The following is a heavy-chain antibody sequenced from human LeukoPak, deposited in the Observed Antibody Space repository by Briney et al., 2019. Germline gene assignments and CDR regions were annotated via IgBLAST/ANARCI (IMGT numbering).Heavy chain of an antibody. D-gene: IGHD3-10*01. V-gene: IGHV3-23*01. CDR1: GFTLSSYA. J-gene: IGHJ4*02. CDR2: ISGSRGST. Sequence: GGSLRLSCAASGFTLSSYAMSWVRQAPGKGLEWVSAISGSRGSTYYADSVKGRFTISRDNSKNTLYLQMNSLRAEDTAVYYCAKGMGEHLWSGALDYWGQGTLVTVSS. CDR3: AKGMGEHLWSGALDY.